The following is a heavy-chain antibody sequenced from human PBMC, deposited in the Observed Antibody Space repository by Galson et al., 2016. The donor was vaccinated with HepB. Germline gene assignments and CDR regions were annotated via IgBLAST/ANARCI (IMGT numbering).Heavy chain of an antibody. CDR1: GASVSSSSYY. V-gene: IGHV4-39*01. CDR2: IHYIGDT. Sequence: SETLSLTCTVSGASVSSSSYYWGWIRQPPGRGLEWIGSIHYIGDTYYNPSLKSRVTISVDTSRNQFSLMLSSVTAADTAIYYCASPSASAGWFHPWGRGTLVTVSS. J-gene: IGHJ5*02. D-gene: IGHD3-10*01. CDR3: ASPSASAGWFHP.